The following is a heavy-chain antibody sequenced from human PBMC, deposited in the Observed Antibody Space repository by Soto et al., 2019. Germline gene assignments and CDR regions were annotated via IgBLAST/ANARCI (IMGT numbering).Heavy chain of an antibody. CDR1: GFTFRNYA. D-gene: IGHD3-3*01. Sequence: PGGSLRLSCAASGFTFRNYAMSWVRQAPGKGLEWVSAISGSGGTTYYADSVKGRFTISRDNSKNTLYLQMKSLGAEDTAVYYCAKWNYYEFSSDSYGLDDWGQGTMVTVSS. CDR2: ISGSGGTT. V-gene: IGHV3-23*01. CDR3: AKWNYYEFSSDSYGLDD. J-gene: IGHJ6*02.